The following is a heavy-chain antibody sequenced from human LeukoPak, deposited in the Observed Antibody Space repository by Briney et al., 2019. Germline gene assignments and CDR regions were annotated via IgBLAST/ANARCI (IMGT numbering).Heavy chain of an antibody. D-gene: IGHD3-22*01. CDR1: GFSFSSHW. CDR2: ISDDGSYT. V-gene: IGHV3-74*01. Sequence: PGGSLRLSCAASGFSFSSHWVHWVRQAPGKGLVWVSRISDDGSYTSNVDSVKGRFTISRDNVNNMLYLQMNSLRAEDTAVYYCAKDAITTLTYYYDSSGYQLWGQGTLVTVSS. CDR3: AKDAITTLTYYYDSSGYQL. J-gene: IGHJ4*02.